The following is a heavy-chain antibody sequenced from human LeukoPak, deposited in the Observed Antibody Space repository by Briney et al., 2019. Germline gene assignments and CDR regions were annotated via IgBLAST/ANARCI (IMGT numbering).Heavy chain of an antibody. CDR2: MHPNTGNT. V-gene: IGHV1-8*01. CDR3: ARGRSSLNDAFDV. CDR1: GYTFTTYD. Sequence: PWASVKVSCKASGYTFTTYDLNWVRQTTGQGLEWRGWMHPNTGNTDFAQKFQGRVTLTRDTSTDTAYMELSSLTSDDTAVYFCARGRSSLNDAFDVWGQGTLITVSS. J-gene: IGHJ3*01.